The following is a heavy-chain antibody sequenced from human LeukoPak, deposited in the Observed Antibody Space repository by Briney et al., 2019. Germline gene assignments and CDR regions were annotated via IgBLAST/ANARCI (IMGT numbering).Heavy chain of an antibody. V-gene: IGHV4-34*01. J-gene: IGHJ4*02. CDR3: ARPHSH. Sequence: PSETLSLTCAVYGGSFSGYYWSWIRQPPGKGLEWIGNVYYSGNTYYNPSLKSRVTISVDTSKNQFSLKLNSVTAADTAVYYCARPHSHWGQGTLVTVPS. CDR2: VYYSGNT. CDR1: GGSFSGYY.